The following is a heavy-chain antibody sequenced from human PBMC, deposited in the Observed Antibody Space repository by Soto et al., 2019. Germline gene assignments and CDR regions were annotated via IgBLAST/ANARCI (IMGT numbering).Heavy chain of an antibody. Sequence: QLQLVESGGGVVQPGRSLRISCAASAFTFSSYDMHWVRQAPGKGLEWVALISYDGSRKYYADPVKGRFAISRDNSENTLYLQMNSLRPEDTAVYYCARGRNFEAVIPRWGQGTLVTVSS. CDR1: AFTFSSYD. CDR2: ISYDGSRK. V-gene: IGHV3-30*09. J-gene: IGHJ4*02. CDR3: ARGRNFEAVIPR. D-gene: IGHD3-3*01.